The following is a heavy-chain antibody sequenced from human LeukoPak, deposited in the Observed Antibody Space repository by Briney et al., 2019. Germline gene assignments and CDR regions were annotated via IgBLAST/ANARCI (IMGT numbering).Heavy chain of an antibody. Sequence: GSSVKVSCKASGGTFSSYAISWVRQAPGQGLEWMGGIIPIFGTANYAQKFQGRVTITADKSTSTAYMELSSLRSEDTAVYYCARARKYQLLYYGMDVWGKGTTVTVSS. D-gene: IGHD2-2*01. CDR2: IIPIFGTA. CDR1: GGTFSSYA. CDR3: ARARKYQLLYYGMDV. V-gene: IGHV1-69*06. J-gene: IGHJ6*04.